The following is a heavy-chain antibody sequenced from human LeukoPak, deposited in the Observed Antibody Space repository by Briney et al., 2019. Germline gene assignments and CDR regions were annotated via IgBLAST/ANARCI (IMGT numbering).Heavy chain of an antibody. D-gene: IGHD3-22*01. J-gene: IGHJ4*02. CDR3: ARLPIVVITSGGY. CDR2: ISSSSSYI. CDR1: GFTFSSYS. Sequence: GGSLRLSCAASGFTFSSYSMNWVRQAPGKGLEWVSSISSSSSYIYYADSVKGRFTILRDNSKNTLYLQMNSLRAEDTAVYFCARLPIVVITSGGYWGQGTLVTVSS. V-gene: IGHV3-21*04.